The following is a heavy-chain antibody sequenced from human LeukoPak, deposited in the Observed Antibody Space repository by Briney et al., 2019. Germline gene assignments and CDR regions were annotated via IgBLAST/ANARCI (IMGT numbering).Heavy chain of an antibody. CDR2: IYHSGST. CDR1: GYSISSGYY. CDR3: ARGRVVVVPAAIRGRGYFDY. J-gene: IGHJ4*02. V-gene: IGHV4-38-2*01. Sequence: SETLSLTCAVSGYSISSGYYWGWIRQPPGKGLEWIGSIYHSGSTYYNPSLKSRVTISVDTSKNQFSLKLSSLTAADTAVYYCARGRVVVVPAAIRGRGYFDYWGQGTLVTVSS. D-gene: IGHD2-2*02.